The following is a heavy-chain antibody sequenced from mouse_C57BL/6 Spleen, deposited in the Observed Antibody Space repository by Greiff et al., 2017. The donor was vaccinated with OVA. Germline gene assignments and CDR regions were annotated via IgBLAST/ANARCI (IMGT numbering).Heavy chain of an antibody. D-gene: IGHD1-1*01. V-gene: IGHV1-82*01. CDR2: IYPGDGDT. Sequence: QVQLQQSGTGLVNHSSPVKISCKASGYAFSSSWMHWVKQRPGKGLEWIGRIYPGDGDTNYNGKFKGKATLTADKSSSTAYMQLSSLTSEDSAVYFGARSTTVVAEYFDYWGQGTTLTVSS. CDR3: ARSTTVVAEYFDY. CDR1: GYAFSSSW. J-gene: IGHJ2*01.